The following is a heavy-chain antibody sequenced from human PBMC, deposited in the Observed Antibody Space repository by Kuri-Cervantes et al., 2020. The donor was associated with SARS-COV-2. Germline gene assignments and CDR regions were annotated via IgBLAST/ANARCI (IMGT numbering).Heavy chain of an antibody. V-gene: IGHV3-15*01. D-gene: IGHD3-10*01. J-gene: IGHJ4*02. CDR2: IKSKTDGGTT. Sequence: GGSLRLPCAASGFTFSNAWMSWVRQAPGKGLEWVGRIKSKTDGGTTDYAAPVKGRFTISRDDSKNTLYLQMNSLKTEDTAVYYCTTDYRAMVPQQPYPFDYWGQGTLVTVSS. CDR1: GFTFSNAW. CDR3: TTDYRAMVPQQPYPFDY.